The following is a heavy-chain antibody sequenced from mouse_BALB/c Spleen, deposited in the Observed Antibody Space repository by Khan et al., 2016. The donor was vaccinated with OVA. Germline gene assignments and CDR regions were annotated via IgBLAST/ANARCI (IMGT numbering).Heavy chain of an antibody. V-gene: IGHV1S136*01. D-gene: IGHD4-1*01. CDR1: GYRITSYL. J-gene: IGHJ2*01. CDR3: ARGNWQSYYFDF. CDR2: INSYNGAT. Sequence: VQLKESGPELVKPGTSVKMSCKASGYRITSYLIHWVKEMPGQGLEWIGYINSYNGATKYNEKFKGKATLTSDKSSNTAYMELSSLTSEDSAVYYCARGNWQSYYFDFWGQGTTLTVSS.